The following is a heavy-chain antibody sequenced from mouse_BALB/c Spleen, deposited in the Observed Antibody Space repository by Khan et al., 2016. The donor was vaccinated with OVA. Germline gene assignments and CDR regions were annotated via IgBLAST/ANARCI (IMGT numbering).Heavy chain of an antibody. Sequence: QVQLKQSGADLVRPGASVRLSCKTSGYIFTSYWIHWVKQRSGQGLDWIARIYPGTGSTYYNENFKGKATLTADKSSRTAYMQLSSLKSEDSAVDFCARGDYGSTYVFDYWGQGTLVTVSA. CDR2: IYPGTGST. CDR1: GYIFTSYW. CDR3: ARGDYGSTYVFDY. D-gene: IGHD1-1*01. V-gene: IGHV1-76*01. J-gene: IGHJ3*01.